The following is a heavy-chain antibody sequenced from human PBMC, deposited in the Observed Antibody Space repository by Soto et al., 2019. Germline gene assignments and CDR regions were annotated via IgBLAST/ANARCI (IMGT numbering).Heavy chain of an antibody. CDR1: GGTFTSYA. J-gene: IGHJ2*01. V-gene: IGHV1-69*01. Sequence: QVQLLQSGAEVKRPRSSVKVSCTASGGTFTSYAVSWVRQAPGHGLEWMGGIIPLFGTTNYAQKFQGRVTITADEATSTVYMDLNSLRSDDTAIYYCAKSLFYDTGGGCYFDLWGRGTLLTVSS. CDR2: IIPLFGTT. CDR3: AKSLFYDTGGGCYFDL. D-gene: IGHD2-8*02.